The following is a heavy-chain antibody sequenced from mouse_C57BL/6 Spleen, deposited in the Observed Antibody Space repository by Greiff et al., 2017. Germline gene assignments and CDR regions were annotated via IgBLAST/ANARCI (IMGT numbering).Heavy chain of an antibody. CDR1: GYTFTDYY. CDR2: INPNNGGT. CDR3: ALGRGDGNWYFDV. D-gene: IGHD3-3*01. J-gene: IGHJ1*03. V-gene: IGHV1-26*01. Sequence: EVQLQQSGPELVKPGASVKISCKASGYTFTDYYMNWVKQSHGKSLEWIGDINPNNGGTSYNQKFKGKATLTVDKSSSTAYMELRSLTSEDSAVYYCALGRGDGNWYFDVWGTGTTVTVSS.